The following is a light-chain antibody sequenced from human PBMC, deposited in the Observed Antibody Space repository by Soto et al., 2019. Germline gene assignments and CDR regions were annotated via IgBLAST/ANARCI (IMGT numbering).Light chain of an antibody. CDR1: QGISNY. Sequence: DILMTQSPSSLSASVGDRVTITCRASQGISNYLAWYQQKPGKVPKLLIYAASTLQSGVPSRFSGSGSGTDFTLTISSLQPEDVATYYCQKYNSAPQFTFGPGTKVDIK. J-gene: IGKJ3*01. CDR3: QKYNSAPQFT. CDR2: AAS. V-gene: IGKV1-27*01.